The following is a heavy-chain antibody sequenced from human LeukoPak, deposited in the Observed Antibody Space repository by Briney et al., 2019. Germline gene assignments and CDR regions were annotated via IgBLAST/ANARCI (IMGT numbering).Heavy chain of an antibody. CDR2: TYYRSKWSN. CDR1: GDSVSSNTAV. CDR3: ARGDQAFDY. J-gene: IGHJ4*02. Sequence: SQTLSLTCAISGDSVSSNTAVWNWIRQSPSRGLEWLGRTYYRSKWSNNYAVSVKSRIIINPDTSENQFSLQLNSMTPEDTAVYYRARGDQAFDYWGQGTLVTVSS. D-gene: IGHD2-2*01. V-gene: IGHV6-1*01.